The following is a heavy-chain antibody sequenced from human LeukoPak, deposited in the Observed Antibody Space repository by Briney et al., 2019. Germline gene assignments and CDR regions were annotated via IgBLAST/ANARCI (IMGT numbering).Heavy chain of an antibody. J-gene: IGHJ4*02. Sequence: GGSLRLSCAASGLTFSSHWMHWVRQAPGKGLVWVSRITNDGSSTTYADSVKGRFTISRDNAKNSLYLQMNSLRAEDTALYYCAKALVEMEIYFDYWGQGTLVTVSS. CDR1: GLTFSSHW. CDR2: ITNDGSST. CDR3: AKALVEMEIYFDY. V-gene: IGHV3-74*01. D-gene: IGHD5-24*01.